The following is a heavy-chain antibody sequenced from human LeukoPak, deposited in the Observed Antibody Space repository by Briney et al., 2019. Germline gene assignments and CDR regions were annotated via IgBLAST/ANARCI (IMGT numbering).Heavy chain of an antibody. CDR3: ARGQKRYYYDSSGYPLKS. J-gene: IGHJ4*02. CDR2: INHSGST. Sequence: GSLRLSCAAPGFTFSSYSMNWVRQPPGKGLEWIGEINHSGSTNYNPSLKSRVTISVDTSKNQFSLKLSSVTAADTAVYYCARGQKRYYYDSSGYPLKSWGQGTLVTVSS. CDR1: GFTFSSYS. D-gene: IGHD3-22*01. V-gene: IGHV4-34*01.